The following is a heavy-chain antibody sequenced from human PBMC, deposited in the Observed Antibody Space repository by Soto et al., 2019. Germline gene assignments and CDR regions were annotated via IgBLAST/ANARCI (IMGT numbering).Heavy chain of an antibody. V-gene: IGHV3-21*01. J-gene: IGHJ3*02. D-gene: IGHD1-20*01. CDR3: ARGGITDAFDI. Sequence: VQLVESGGGVVQPGRSLRLSCVASALTFIYDGMHWVRQAPGKGLEWVSSISSSSSYIYYADSVKGRFTISRDNAKNSLYLQMNSLRAEDTAVYYCARGGITDAFDIWGQGTMVTVSS. CDR1: ALTFIYDG. CDR2: ISSSSSYI.